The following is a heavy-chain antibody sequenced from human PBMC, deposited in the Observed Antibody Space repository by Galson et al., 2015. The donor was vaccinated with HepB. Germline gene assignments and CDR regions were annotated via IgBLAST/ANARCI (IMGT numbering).Heavy chain of an antibody. CDR1: GGTFSSYA. V-gene: IGHV1-69*04. Sequence: SVKVSCKASGGTFSSYAISWVRQAPGQGLEWMGRIIPILGIANYAQKFQGRVTITADKSTSTAYMELSSLRSEDTAVYYCARGRPLFSGSYSNYFDYWGQGTLVTVSS. CDR2: IIPILGIA. J-gene: IGHJ4*02. CDR3: ARGRPLFSGSYSNYFDY. D-gene: IGHD3-10*02.